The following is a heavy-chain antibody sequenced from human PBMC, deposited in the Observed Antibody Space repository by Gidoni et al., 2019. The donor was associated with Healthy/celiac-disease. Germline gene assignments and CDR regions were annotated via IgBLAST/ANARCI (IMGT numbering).Heavy chain of an antibody. D-gene: IGHD1-26*01. V-gene: IGHV4-39*01. CDR1: GGPISSSSYY. CDR3: ARRSGELGLYWYFDL. Sequence: QLQLQESGPGLVKPSETLSLTCTVSGGPISSSSYYWGWIRQPPGKGLEWIGSIYYSGSTYYNPSLKSRVTISVDTSKNQFSLKLSSVTAADTAVYYCARRSGELGLYWYFDLWGRGTLVTVSS. J-gene: IGHJ2*01. CDR2: IYYSGST.